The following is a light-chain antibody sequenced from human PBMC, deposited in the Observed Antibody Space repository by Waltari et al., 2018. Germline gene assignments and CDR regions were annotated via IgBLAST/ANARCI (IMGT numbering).Light chain of an antibody. CDR2: AAS. V-gene: IGKV1-39*01. Sequence: DIQMTQSPSSLSASIGDRVTITCRTSRSINSYLNWYQQKQGKAPKLLIYAASNLQNDVTSRLSGSGSGTEYTLTISSLQPEDFATYYCQQSYGTPPNGFGQGTRLDI. J-gene: IGKJ5*01. CDR1: RSINSY. CDR3: QQSYGTPPNG.